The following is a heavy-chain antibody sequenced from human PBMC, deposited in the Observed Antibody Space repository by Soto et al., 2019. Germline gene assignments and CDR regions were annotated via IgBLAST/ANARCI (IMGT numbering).Heavy chain of an antibody. Sequence: PSQTLSLTCAISGDSVSSNSAAWNWFRQSPSRGLEWLGRTYYRSKWYNDYAVSVKSRITINPDTSKNQFSLQLNSVTPEDTAVYYCARAANQRKSGYPDYEYYGMYVWGQGTTVTVSS. CDR3: ARAANQRKSGYPDYEYYGMYV. J-gene: IGHJ6*02. CDR1: GDSVSSNSAA. V-gene: IGHV6-1*01. CDR2: TYYRSKWYN. D-gene: IGHD3-16*01.